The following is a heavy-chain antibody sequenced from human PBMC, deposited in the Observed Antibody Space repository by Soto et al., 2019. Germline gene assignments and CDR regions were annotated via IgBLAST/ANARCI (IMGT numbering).Heavy chain of an antibody. CDR1: GFTFSSYA. D-gene: IGHD3-10*01. CDR3: ANDRWFGVWGY. V-gene: IGHV3-23*01. CDR2: ISGSGGST. Sequence: EVQLLESGGGLVQPGGSLRLSCAASGFTFSSYAMSWVRQAPGQGLEWVSAISGSGGSTYYADSVKGRFTISRDNSKNTLYLQMNSLSAEDTAVYYCANDRWFGVWGYWGQGTLVTVSS. J-gene: IGHJ4*02.